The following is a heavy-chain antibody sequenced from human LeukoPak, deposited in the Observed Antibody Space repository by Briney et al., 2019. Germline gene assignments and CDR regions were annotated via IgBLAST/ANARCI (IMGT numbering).Heavy chain of an antibody. J-gene: IGHJ5*02. Sequence: ASVKVSCKASGGTFSSYAISWVRQAPGQGLEWMGGIIPIFGTANYAQKFQGRVTITADESTSTAYMELSSLRSEDTAVYYCARGQGSRYLDNWFAPWGQGTLVTVSS. V-gene: IGHV1-69*13. D-gene: IGHD2-21*01. CDR1: GGTFSSYA. CDR2: IIPIFGTA. CDR3: ARGQGSRYLDNWFAP.